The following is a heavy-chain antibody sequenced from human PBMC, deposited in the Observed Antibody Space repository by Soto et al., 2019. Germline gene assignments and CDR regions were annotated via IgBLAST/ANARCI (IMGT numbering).Heavy chain of an antibody. CDR1: GGSVSSGSYY. J-gene: IGHJ2*01. V-gene: IGHV4-61*01. CDR3: ARDEGDYGDYDWYFDL. Sequence: QVQLQESGPGLVKPSETLSLTCTVSGGSVSSGSYYWSWIRQPPGKGLEWIGYIYYSGSTNYNPSLKSRVTISVDTSKNQVSLKLSSVTAADTAVYYCARDEGDYGDYDWYFDLWGRGTLVTVSS. D-gene: IGHD4-17*01. CDR2: IYYSGST.